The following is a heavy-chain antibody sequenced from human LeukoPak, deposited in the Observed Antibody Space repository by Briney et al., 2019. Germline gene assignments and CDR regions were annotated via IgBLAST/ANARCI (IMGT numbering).Heavy chain of an antibody. Sequence: QPGGSLRLSCAASGFPFNSYWMSWVRQAPGKGLEWVANINQDGSEKFYVESVKGRFTISKDIPRNSLHLQLSSLSVEDTAVYYCARESSSWPVRSRYYFDYWGQGTLVTVSS. CDR3: ARESSSWPVRSRYYFDY. CDR1: GFPFNSYW. J-gene: IGHJ4*02. V-gene: IGHV3-7*01. CDR2: INQDGSEK. D-gene: IGHD6-13*01.